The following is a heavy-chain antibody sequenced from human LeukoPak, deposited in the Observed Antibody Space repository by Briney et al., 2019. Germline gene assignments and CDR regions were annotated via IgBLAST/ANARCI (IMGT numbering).Heavy chain of an antibody. CDR2: ISSSSSYI. CDR3: ARDSLHGSGWYVGYYYYMDV. Sequence: AGGSLRLSCAASGFTFSTYAITWVRQGPGKGLEWVSSISSSSSYIYYADSVKGRFTISRDNAKNSLYLQMNSLRAEDTAVYYCARDSLHGSGWYVGYYYYMDVWGKGTTVTVSS. CDR1: GFTFSTYA. D-gene: IGHD6-19*01. J-gene: IGHJ6*03. V-gene: IGHV3-21*01.